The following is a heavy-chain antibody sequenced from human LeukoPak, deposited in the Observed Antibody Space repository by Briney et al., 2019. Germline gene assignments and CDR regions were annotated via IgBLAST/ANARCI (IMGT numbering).Heavy chain of an antibody. Sequence: SETLSLTCAVSGYSISSGYYWGWIRQPPGKGLEWIGSIYHSGSTYYNPSLKSRVTISVDTSKNQFSLKLSSVTAADTAVYYCARVVPGPVPAAIRGWFDPWGQGTLVTVSS. CDR1: GYSISSGYY. D-gene: IGHD2-2*02. CDR2: IYHSGST. V-gene: IGHV4-38-2*01. J-gene: IGHJ5*02. CDR3: ARVVPGPVPAAIRGWFDP.